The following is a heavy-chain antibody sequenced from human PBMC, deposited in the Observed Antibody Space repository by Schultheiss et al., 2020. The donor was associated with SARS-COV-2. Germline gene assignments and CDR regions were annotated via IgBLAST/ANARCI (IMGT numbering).Heavy chain of an antibody. CDR1: GFTFSSYG. Sequence: GESLKISCAASGFTFSSYGMHWVRQAPGKGLEWVAVISYDGSNKYYADSVKGRFTISRDNSKNTLYLQMNSLRAEDTAVYYCARDSRVRGVIDYYYYGMDVWGQGTTVTVSS. CDR2: ISYDGSNK. D-gene: IGHD3-10*01. CDR3: ARDSRVRGVIDYYYYGMDV. V-gene: IGHV3-30*03. J-gene: IGHJ6*02.